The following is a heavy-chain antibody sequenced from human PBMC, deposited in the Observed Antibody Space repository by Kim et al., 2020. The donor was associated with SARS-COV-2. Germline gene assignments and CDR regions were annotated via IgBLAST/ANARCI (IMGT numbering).Heavy chain of an antibody. CDR2: IYYSGST. V-gene: IGHV4-31*03. Sequence: SETLSLTCTVSGGSISSGGYYWSWIRQHPGKGLEWIGYIYYSGSTYYNPSLKSRVTISVDTSKNQFSLKLSSVTAADTAVYYCARSWPYKGGYGMDVWGQGTTVTVSS. D-gene: IGHD1-1*01. CDR1: GGSISSGGYY. CDR3: ARSWPYKGGYGMDV. J-gene: IGHJ6*02.